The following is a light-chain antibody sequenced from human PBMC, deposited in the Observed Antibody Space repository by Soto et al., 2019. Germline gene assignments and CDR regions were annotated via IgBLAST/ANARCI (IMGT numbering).Light chain of an antibody. CDR3: QQYQKWPIT. CDR1: QSVSSN. CDR2: GAS. V-gene: IGKV3-15*01. J-gene: IGKJ5*01. Sequence: EMTQSPATLEVSPGERAALSCRASQSVSSNLAWYQQKPGQFPRLLIYGASTRATGVPGRFSGSGSGTEFALTINSLQSEDFAVYYCQQYQKWPITFGQGTRLEVK.